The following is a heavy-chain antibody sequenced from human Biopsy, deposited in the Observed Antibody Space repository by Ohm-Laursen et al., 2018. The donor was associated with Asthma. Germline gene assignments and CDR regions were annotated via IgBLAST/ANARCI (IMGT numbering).Heavy chain of an antibody. J-gene: IGHJ4*02. CDR2: IYYSGST. CDR1: GGSISSGSYY. V-gene: IGHV4-39*01. CDR3: VSPPGY. Sequence: SETLSLTCTVSGGSISSGSYYWGWIRRPPGKGLEFIGTIYYSGSTYYNPSLKSRVTLSVDASNNQFSLKLTSVTAADTAVYYCVSPPGYWGQGTRVTVSS.